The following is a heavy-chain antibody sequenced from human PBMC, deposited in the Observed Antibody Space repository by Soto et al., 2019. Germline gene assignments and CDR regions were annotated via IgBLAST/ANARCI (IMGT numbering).Heavy chain of an antibody. CDR1: GFPFSNAW. D-gene: IGHD1-26*01. CDR3: SWSLNY. CDR2: IKGDGSQT. Sequence: EVQLVQSEGGLVQPGGSLRLSCAASGFPFSNAWMDWVRQAPGKGLEWVANIKGDGSQTYYVDSVKGRFTVSRDNAENALFLQMSSLRVDDTAVYYCSWSLNYWGQGTLVTVSS. V-gene: IGHV3-7*01. J-gene: IGHJ4*02.